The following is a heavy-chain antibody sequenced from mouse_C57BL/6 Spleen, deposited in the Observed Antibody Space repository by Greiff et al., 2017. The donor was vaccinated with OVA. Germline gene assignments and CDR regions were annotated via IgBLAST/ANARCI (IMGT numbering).Heavy chain of an antibody. V-gene: IGHV1-62-2*01. CDR2: FYPGSGSI. J-gene: IGHJ1*03. D-gene: IGHD1-1*01. CDR3: ARQRDYYGSSYGWYFDV. CDR1: GYTFTEYT. Sequence: VKLVESGAELVKPGASVKLSCKASGYTFTEYTIHWVKQRSGQGLEWIGWFYPGSGSIKYNEKFKDKATLTADKSSSTVYMELSRLTSEDSAVYFCARQRDYYGSSYGWYFDVWGTGTTVTVSS.